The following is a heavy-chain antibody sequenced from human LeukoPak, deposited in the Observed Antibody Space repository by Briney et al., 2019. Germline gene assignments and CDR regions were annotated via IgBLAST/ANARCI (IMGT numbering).Heavy chain of an antibody. Sequence: SSETLSLACGVSGGSFSGFQWSWIRQSPGKGLEWIGEISPSGTTDYNPSLKTRLSISLDKSKNQFSLKLSSVTAADTAVYYCAREHVTGEGLSDNWFDPWGPGTLVTVFS. CDR2: ISPSGTT. J-gene: IGHJ5*02. CDR3: AREHVTGEGLSDNWFDP. CDR1: GGSFSGFQ. D-gene: IGHD2-8*02. V-gene: IGHV4-34*01.